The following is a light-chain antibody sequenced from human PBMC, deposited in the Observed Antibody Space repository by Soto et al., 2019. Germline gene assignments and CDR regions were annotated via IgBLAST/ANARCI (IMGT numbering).Light chain of an antibody. J-gene: IGKJ4*01. CDR3: PQRSSWPLLT. Sequence: EIVLTQSPATLSLSPGERATLSCRASQSVSNYLAWFQQKPGQAPRLLIYDASNRATGIPARFSGSGSGTNITLTLISLEPEDFAVYYCPQRSSWPLLTFGGGTKVEI. CDR1: QSVSNY. CDR2: DAS. V-gene: IGKV3-11*01.